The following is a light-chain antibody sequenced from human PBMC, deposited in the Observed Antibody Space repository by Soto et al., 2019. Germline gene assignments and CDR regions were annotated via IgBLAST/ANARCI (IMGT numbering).Light chain of an antibody. J-gene: IGKJ4*01. V-gene: IGKV3-15*01. Sequence: EIVMTQSPATLSVSSGERATLSCRASQSVSSNLAWYQQKPGQAPRLLIYGASTRATGIPARFSGSGSGTEFTLTISSLQSGDFGVYYCQQYNDWPPLTFGGGTKVEIK. CDR2: GAS. CDR3: QQYNDWPPLT. CDR1: QSVSSN.